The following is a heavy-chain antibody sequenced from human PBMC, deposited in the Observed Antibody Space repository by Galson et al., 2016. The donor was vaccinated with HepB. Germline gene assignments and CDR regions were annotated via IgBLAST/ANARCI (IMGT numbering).Heavy chain of an antibody. Sequence: SLRLSCAASGFTFSSYAMSWVRQAPGKGLEWVSHIRRVGGDRAFYSDSVRGRFTISRDSSRNTLYLEMNSLTAKDTAVYYCARDRSYCSGTRCYDVFDIWGQGILVTVSS. V-gene: IGHV3-23*01. J-gene: IGHJ4*02. CDR3: ARDRSYCSGTRCYDVFDI. CDR2: IRRVGGDRA. D-gene: IGHD2-2*01. CDR1: GFTFSSYA.